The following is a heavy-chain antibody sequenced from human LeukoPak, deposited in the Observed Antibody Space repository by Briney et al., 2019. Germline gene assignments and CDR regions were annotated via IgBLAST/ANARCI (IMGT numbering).Heavy chain of an antibody. D-gene: IGHD6-13*01. CDR3: ARDRPGYSSSWYGNFDI. Sequence: GGSLRLSCAASGFTFSSYAMHWVRQAPGKGLEWVAVISYDGSNKYYADSVKGRFTISRDNSKNTLYLQMNSLRAEDTAVYYCARDRPGYSSSWYGNFDIWGQGTMVTVSS. CDR1: GFTFSSYA. J-gene: IGHJ3*02. V-gene: IGHV3-30-3*01. CDR2: ISYDGSNK.